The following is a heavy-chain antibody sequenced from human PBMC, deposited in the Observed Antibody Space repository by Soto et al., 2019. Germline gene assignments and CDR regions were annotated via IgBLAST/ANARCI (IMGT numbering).Heavy chain of an antibody. CDR2: IYYSGST. Sequence: SETLSLTCTVSGGSISSYYWSWIRQPPGKGLEWIGYIYYSGSTNYNPSLKSRVTISVDTSKNQFSLKLSSVTAADTAVYYCAGSGYCSGGSCYNPLDYWGQGTLVTVSS. V-gene: IGHV4-59*08. CDR1: GGSISSYY. CDR3: AGSGYCSGGSCYNPLDY. J-gene: IGHJ4*02. D-gene: IGHD2-15*01.